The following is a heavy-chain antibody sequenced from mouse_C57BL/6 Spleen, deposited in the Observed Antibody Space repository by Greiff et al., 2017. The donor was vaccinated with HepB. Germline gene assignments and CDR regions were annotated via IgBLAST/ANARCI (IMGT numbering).Heavy chain of an antibody. D-gene: IGHD2-3*01. J-gene: IGHJ4*01. CDR1: GYTFTSYW. CDR2: INPSNGGT. Sequence: QVQLQQPGTELVKPGASVKLSCKASGYTFTSYWMHWVKQRPGQGLEWIGNINPSNGGTNYNEKFKSKATLTVDKSSSTAYMQLSCLTSEDSAVYYCARYDGYYIYAMDYWGQGTSVTVSS. CDR3: ARYDGYYIYAMDY. V-gene: IGHV1-53*01.